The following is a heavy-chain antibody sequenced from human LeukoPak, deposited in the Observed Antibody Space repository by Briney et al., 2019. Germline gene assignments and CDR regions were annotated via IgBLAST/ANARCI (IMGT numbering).Heavy chain of an antibody. J-gene: IGHJ4*02. CDR1: GFTFSSYW. CDR2: ITSDGSGI. Sequence: GGSLRLSCAAPGFTFSSYWMHWVRQPPGKGLVWVSRITSDGSGIAYADSVKGRFSTSRDNAKNTLYLQMNSLRAEDTAVYYCASGRLVGAPDYWGQGTLVTVSS. D-gene: IGHD1-26*01. CDR3: ASGRLVGAPDY. V-gene: IGHV3-74*01.